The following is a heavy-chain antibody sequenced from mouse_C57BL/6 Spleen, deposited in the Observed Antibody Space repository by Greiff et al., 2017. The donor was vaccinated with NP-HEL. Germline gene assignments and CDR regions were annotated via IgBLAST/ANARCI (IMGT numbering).Heavy chain of an antibody. CDR2: IHPNSGST. CDR1: GYTFTSYW. D-gene: IGHD3-2*02. Sequence: VQLQQPGAELVKPGASVKLSCKASGYTFTSYWMHWVKQRPGQGLEWIGMIHPNSGSTNYNEKFKSKVTLTVDKSSSTAYMQLSSLTSADSAVYYCARDRSGSFAYWGQGTLVTVSA. CDR3: ARDRSGSFAY. V-gene: IGHV1-64*01. J-gene: IGHJ3*01.